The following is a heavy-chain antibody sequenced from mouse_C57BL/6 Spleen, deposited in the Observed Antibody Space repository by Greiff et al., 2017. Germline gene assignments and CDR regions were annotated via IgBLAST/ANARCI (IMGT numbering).Heavy chain of an antibody. CDR1: GYTFTSYW. J-gene: IGHJ4*01. Sequence: QVQLQQPGAELVMPGASVKLSCKASGYTFTSYWMHWVKQRPGQGLEWIGEIDPSDSYPNYNQKFKGKSTLTVDKSSSTAYMQLSSLTSEDAAVDYCARGYYGSSGLSMDYWGQGTSLTVSS. CDR3: ARGYYGSSGLSMDY. V-gene: IGHV1-69*01. D-gene: IGHD1-1*01. CDR2: IDPSDSYP.